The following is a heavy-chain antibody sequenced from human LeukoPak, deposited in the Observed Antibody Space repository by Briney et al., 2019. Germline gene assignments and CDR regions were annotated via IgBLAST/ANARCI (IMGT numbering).Heavy chain of an antibody. CDR3: ARERVTNGREDFDF. D-gene: IGHD2-8*01. CDR2: MSNDGSNK. CDR1: GFTFSSHA. Sequence: VQPGRSLRLSCAASGFTFSSHAMDWVRQAPGKGLEWVAVMSNDGSNKYYADSVRGRFTIPRDNSNNTLYLQMTRLSPEDTAVYYCARERVTNGREDFDFWGQGTLVIVSS. V-gene: IGHV3-30*04. J-gene: IGHJ4*02.